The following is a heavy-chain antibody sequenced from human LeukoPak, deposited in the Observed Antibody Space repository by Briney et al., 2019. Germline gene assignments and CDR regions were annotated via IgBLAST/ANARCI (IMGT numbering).Heavy chain of an antibody. CDR3: APQGYCTSTSCVMAY. CDR1: GFTFSSYG. J-gene: IGHJ4*02. V-gene: IGHV3-30*02. CDR2: IRYDGSNK. Sequence: PGGSLRLSCAASGFTFSSYGMHWVRQAPGKGLEWVAFIRYDGSNKYYADSVKGRFTISRDNSKNTLYLQMNSLRAEDTAVYYCAPQGYCTSTSCVMAYWGQGTLVTVSS. D-gene: IGHD2-2*01.